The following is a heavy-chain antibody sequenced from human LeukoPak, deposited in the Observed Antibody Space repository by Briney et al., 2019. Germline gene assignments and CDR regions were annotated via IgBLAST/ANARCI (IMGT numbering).Heavy chain of an antibody. Sequence: SETLSLTCAVSGGSISSSNWWSWVRQPPGKGLEWIGEINHSGSTNYNPSLKSRVTISVDTSKNQFSLKLSSVTAADTAVYYCARHGFSLARKYFDYWGQGTLVTVSS. J-gene: IGHJ4*02. V-gene: IGHV4-4*02. CDR1: GGSISSSNW. CDR3: ARHGFSLARKYFDY. CDR2: INHSGST. D-gene: IGHD3/OR15-3a*01.